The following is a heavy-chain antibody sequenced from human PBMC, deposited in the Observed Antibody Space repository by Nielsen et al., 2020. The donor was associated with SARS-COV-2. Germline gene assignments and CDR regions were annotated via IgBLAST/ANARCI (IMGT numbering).Heavy chain of an antibody. Sequence: ASVKVSCKASGYTFVSYGISWVRQAPGQGLEWMGWISAYNGNTKYAQKLQGRVTMTTDTSTSTAYVELRSLSSDDTAVYYCARGGDTSLVPYFNGLDVWGQGTTVTVSS. J-gene: IGHJ6*02. CDR1: GYTFVSYG. CDR2: ISAYNGNT. V-gene: IGHV1-18*01. CDR3: ARGGDTSLVPYFNGLDV. D-gene: IGHD5-18*01.